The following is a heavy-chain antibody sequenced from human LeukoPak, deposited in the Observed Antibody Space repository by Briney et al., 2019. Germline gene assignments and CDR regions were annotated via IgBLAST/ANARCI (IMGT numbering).Heavy chain of an antibody. CDR1: GFTFSSYG. V-gene: IGHV3-30*03. Sequence: GGSLRLSCAASGFTFSSYGMHWVRQAPGKGLEWVAVISYDGSNKYYADSVKGRFTISRGNSKNTLYLQMNSLRAEDRAVYYCAGEYSSSSSYYGMDVWGQGTTVTVSS. CDR2: ISYDGSNK. CDR3: AGEYSSSSSYYGMDV. D-gene: IGHD6-6*01. J-gene: IGHJ6*02.